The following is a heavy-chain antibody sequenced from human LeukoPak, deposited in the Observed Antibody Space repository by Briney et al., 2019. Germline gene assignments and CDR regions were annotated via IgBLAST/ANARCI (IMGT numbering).Heavy chain of an antibody. CDR1: GYSFTSYW. J-gene: IGHJ4*02. CDR2: IYPGDSDT. V-gene: IGHV5-51*01. Sequence: GESLKISCKGSGYSFTSYWIGWVRQMPGKGLEWMGIIYPGDSDTRYSPSFQGQVTISADKSISTAYLQWSSLKALDTAMYYCARWTGDYYGSGEYYFDYWGQGTLVTVSS. D-gene: IGHD3-10*01. CDR3: ARWTGDYYGSGEYYFDY.